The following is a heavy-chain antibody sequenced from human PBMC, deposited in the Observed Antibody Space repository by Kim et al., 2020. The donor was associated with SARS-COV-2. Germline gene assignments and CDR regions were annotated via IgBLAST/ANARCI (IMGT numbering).Heavy chain of an antibody. Sequence: GGSLRLSRAASGFTFSSYAMSWVRQAPGKGLEWVSAISGSGGSTYYADSVKGRFTISRDNSKNTLYLQMNSLRAEDTAVYYCAKVAHIQAFIVVVVAATPGYFDYWGQGTLVTVSS. V-gene: IGHV3-23*01. D-gene: IGHD2-15*01. J-gene: IGHJ4*02. CDR1: GFTFSSYA. CDR2: ISGSGGST. CDR3: AKVAHIQAFIVVVVAATPGYFDY.